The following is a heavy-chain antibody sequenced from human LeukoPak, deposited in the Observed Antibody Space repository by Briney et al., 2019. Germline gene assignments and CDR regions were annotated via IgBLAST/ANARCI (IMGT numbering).Heavy chain of an antibody. Sequence: ASVKVSCKASGGTFSSYAISWVRQAPGQGLEWMGGIIPIFGTANYAQKFQGRVTTTTDTSTSTAYMELRSLRSDDTAVYYCARNHYYDILTGYVTYGMDVWGQGTTVTVSS. V-gene: IGHV1-69*05. CDR3: ARNHYYDILTGYVTYGMDV. CDR1: GGTFSSYA. D-gene: IGHD3-9*01. J-gene: IGHJ6*02. CDR2: IIPIFGTA.